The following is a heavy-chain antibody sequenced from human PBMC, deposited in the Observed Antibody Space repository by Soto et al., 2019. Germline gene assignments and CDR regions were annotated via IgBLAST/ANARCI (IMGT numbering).Heavy chain of an antibody. V-gene: IGHV4-61*08. D-gene: IGHD3-9*01. CDR2: IYSGGSA. Sequence: PSETLSLTCGVSGGSISSGGYSWSWIRQPPGKGLEWIGYIYSGGSANYNPSLKSRVTISADTSKNQFSLKLSSVTAADTAMYFCARVRDTSGYHYYFDYWGQGSLVTVSS. CDR3: ARVRDTSGYHYYFDY. CDR1: GGSISSGGYS. J-gene: IGHJ4*02.